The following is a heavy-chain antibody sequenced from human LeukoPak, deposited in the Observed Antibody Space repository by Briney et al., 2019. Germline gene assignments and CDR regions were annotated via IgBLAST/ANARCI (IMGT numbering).Heavy chain of an antibody. CDR2: INPKSGGT. Sequence: ASVKVSCKTSGYTFIDYYIHWVRQAPGQGLEWMGWINPKSGGTEYTQKFQGRVTMTSDSSISTVYVELNRLTSDDTAVYFCARDSIEAPHCYDYWGQGTLVTVSS. V-gene: IGHV1-2*02. CDR1: GYTFIDYY. D-gene: IGHD2-21*01. J-gene: IGHJ4*02. CDR3: ARDSIEAPHCYDY.